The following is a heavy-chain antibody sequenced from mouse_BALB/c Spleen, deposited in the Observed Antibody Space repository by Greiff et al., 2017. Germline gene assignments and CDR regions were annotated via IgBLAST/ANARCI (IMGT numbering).Heavy chain of an antibody. D-gene: IGHD1-1*01. Sequence: VHLVESGPGLVAPSQSLSITCTVSGFSLTSYGVHWVRQPPGKGLEWLGVIWAGGSTNYNSALMSRLSISKDNSKGQVFLKMNSLQTDDTAMYYCARAGSIYYYGSSWYFDVWGAGTTVTVSS. CDR2: IWAGGST. CDR1: GFSLTSYG. V-gene: IGHV2-9*02. CDR3: ARAGSIYYYGSSWYFDV. J-gene: IGHJ1*01.